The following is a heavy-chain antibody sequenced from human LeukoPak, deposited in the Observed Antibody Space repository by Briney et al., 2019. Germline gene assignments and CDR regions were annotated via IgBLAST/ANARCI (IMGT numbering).Heavy chain of an antibody. J-gene: IGHJ4*02. CDR1: GFTFSIYA. V-gene: IGHV3-23*01. Sequence: PGGSLRLSCAASGFTFSIYAMTWVRQAPGKGLEWVSAISGSGGGTYYADSVKGRFTISRENSKNTLYLQMNSLRAEDTAVYYCAKLVAAKRFEEFDYWGQGTLVTVSS. CDR3: AKLVAAKRFEEFDY. CDR2: ISGSGGGT. D-gene: IGHD2-15*01.